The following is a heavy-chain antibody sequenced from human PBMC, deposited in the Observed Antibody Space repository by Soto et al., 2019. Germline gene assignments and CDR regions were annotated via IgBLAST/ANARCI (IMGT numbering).Heavy chain of an antibody. CDR2: IRSKANSYAT. V-gene: IGHV3-73*01. Sequence: GGSLRLSCAASGFTFNGSAMHWVRQASGKGLEWVGRIRSKANSYATAYAASVKGRFTISRDDSKNTAYLQMNSLKTEDTAVYYCTRHAGCSSTSCSTIAAYYYMDVWGKGTTVTVSS. CDR3: TRHAGCSSTSCSTIAAYYYMDV. D-gene: IGHD2-2*01. J-gene: IGHJ6*03. CDR1: GFTFNGSA.